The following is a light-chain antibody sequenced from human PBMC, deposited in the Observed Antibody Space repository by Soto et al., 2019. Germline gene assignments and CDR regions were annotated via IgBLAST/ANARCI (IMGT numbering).Light chain of an antibody. Sequence: EIVMTQSPATLSVSPGERATLSCRASQSVSRNIAWYQHKPGQAPRLLIYGASTRAIGIPARFSGSGSGTEFTFTISSLQSEDFAVYYCQQYKNWPTWAFGQGTKVDIK. CDR3: QQYKNWPTWA. J-gene: IGKJ1*01. CDR1: QSVSRN. CDR2: GAS. V-gene: IGKV3-15*01.